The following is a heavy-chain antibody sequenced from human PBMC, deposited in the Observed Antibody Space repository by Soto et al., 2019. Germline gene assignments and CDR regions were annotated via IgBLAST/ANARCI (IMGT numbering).Heavy chain of an antibody. D-gene: IGHD5-12*01. CDR3: AKDRGDGYNQDAFDI. J-gene: IGHJ3*02. Sequence: LQAPGKGLEWVSGISWNSGSIGYADSVKGRFTISRDNAKNSLYLQMNSLRAEDTALYYCAKDRGDGYNQDAFDIWGQGTMVTVSS. V-gene: IGHV3-9*01. CDR2: ISWNSGSI.